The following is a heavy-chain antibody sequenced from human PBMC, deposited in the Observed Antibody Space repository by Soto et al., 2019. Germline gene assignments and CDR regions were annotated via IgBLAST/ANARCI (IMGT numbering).Heavy chain of an antibody. V-gene: IGHV1-8*01. CDR1: GYTFTSYD. D-gene: IGHD3-3*01. CDR3: ARDGPHRGDFWSGYYGLRDAFDI. Sequence: ASVKVSCKASGYTFTSYDINWVRQATGQGLEWMGWMNPNSGNTGYAQKFQGRVTMTRNTSISTAYMELSSLRSEDTAVYYCARDGPHRGDFWSGYYGLRDAFDIWGQGTMVTVSS. J-gene: IGHJ3*02. CDR2: MNPNSGNT.